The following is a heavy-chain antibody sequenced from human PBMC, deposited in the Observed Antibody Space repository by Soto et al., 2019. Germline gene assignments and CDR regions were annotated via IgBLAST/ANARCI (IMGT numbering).Heavy chain of an antibody. V-gene: IGHV3-15*01. J-gene: IGHJ4*02. Sequence: GGSPRLSCAASGFTFSNAWMSWVRQAPGKGLEWVGRIKSKTDGGTTDYAAPGKGRFTIARDDSKNTLYLQMNSLKTEDTAVYYCTTVADYDFWSGYYEVDYWGQGTLVTVSS. CDR2: IKSKTDGGTT. D-gene: IGHD3-3*01. CDR3: TTVADYDFWSGYYEVDY. CDR1: GFTFSNAW.